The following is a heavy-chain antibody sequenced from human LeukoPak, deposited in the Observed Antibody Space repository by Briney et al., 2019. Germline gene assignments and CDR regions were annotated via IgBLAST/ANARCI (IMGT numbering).Heavy chain of an antibody. CDR2: IYHTGST. D-gene: IGHD3-10*01. CDR1: GGSFSTYY. V-gene: IGHV4-34*01. J-gene: IGHJ4*02. Sequence: SETLSLTCAVYGGSFSTYYWSWIRQPPGKGLEWIGDIYHTGSTTYSPSLKSRVTISVDTSKKQFSLSLTSVTAADTAVYYCARTLWFGELDYWGQGTLVTVSS. CDR3: ARTLWFGELDY.